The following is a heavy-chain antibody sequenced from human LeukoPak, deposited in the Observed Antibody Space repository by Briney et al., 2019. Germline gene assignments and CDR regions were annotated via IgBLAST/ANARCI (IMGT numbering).Heavy chain of an antibody. Sequence: GGSLRLPCAASGFTFSSYWMSWVRQAPGKGLEWVANIKQGGSEKYYVDSVKGRFTISRDNAKNSLYLQMNSLRAEDTAVYYCARDLASYYDILTGYYATGAFDIWGQGTMVTVSS. V-gene: IGHV3-7*03. CDR2: IKQGGSEK. CDR1: GFTFSSYW. D-gene: IGHD3-9*01. CDR3: ARDLASYYDILTGYYATGAFDI. J-gene: IGHJ3*02.